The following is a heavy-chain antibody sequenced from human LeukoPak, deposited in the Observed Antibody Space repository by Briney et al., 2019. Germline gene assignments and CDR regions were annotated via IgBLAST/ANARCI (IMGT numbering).Heavy chain of an antibody. CDR3: ARSRGEVGATMSWSDY. J-gene: IGHJ4*02. V-gene: IGHV3-11*01. Sequence: GGSLRLSCEASGFTFSDYYMSWIRQAPGKGLEWISYISSSSDTIYYADSVKGRFTISRDNAKRSLYLQMSSLRAEDTAVYYCARSRGEVGATMSWSDYWGQGTLVTVSS. D-gene: IGHD1-26*01. CDR1: GFTFSDYY. CDR2: ISSSSDTI.